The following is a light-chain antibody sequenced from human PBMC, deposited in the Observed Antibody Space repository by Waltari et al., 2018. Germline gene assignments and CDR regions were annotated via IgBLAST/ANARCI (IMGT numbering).Light chain of an antibody. V-gene: IGKV3-11*01. J-gene: IGKJ3*01. CDR3: QQRSHWPT. CDR2: DAS. CDR1: QSVSTY. Sequence: EIVLTQSPATLSLSPGEIATPPCRASQSVSTYLAWYQQKPGQAPSLLIYDASNRTTGVPPRFSGSGSGTDFTLTISSLEPEDFAVYYCQQRSHWPTFGPGTKVDIK.